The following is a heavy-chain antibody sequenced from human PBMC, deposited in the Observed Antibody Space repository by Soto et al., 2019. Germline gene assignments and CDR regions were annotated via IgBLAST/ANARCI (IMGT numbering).Heavy chain of an antibody. CDR2: IIPIFGTA. CDR3: ARVTTLPYYYGMDV. J-gene: IGHJ6*02. V-gene: IGHV1-69*12. D-gene: IGHD4-17*01. Sequence: QVQLVQSGAEVKKPGSSVKLSCKASGGTFSSYAISWVRQAPGQGLEWMGGIIPIFGTANYAQKFQGRVTITADESTSTAYMELSSLRSEDTAVYYCARVTTLPYYYGMDVWGQGTTVTVSS. CDR1: GGTFSSYA.